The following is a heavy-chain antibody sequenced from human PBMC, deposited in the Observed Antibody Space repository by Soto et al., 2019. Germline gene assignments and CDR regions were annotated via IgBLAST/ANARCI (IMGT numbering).Heavy chain of an antibody. CDR3: ARDDTVTNGQYYFDY. J-gene: IGHJ4*02. D-gene: IGHD4-4*01. CDR1: GFTFSSYG. Sequence: GGSLRLSCAASGFTFSSYGMHWVRQAPGKGLEWVAVIWYDGSNKYYADSVKGRFTISRDNSKNTLYLQMNSLRAEDTAVYYCARDDTVTNGQYYFDYWGQGTLVTVSS. V-gene: IGHV3-33*01. CDR2: IWYDGSNK.